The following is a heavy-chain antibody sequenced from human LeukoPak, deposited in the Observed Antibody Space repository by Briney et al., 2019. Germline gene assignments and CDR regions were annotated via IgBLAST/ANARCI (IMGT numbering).Heavy chain of an antibody. Sequence: SVKVSCKASGGTLNSYVISWVRQAPGQGLEWMGGIIPISGTTNYAQKFQGRVTITADKSTSTAYMELSSLRSEDTAVYYCATLCCGSYYMDVWGKGTAVTVSS. CDR1: GGTLNSYV. J-gene: IGHJ6*03. CDR2: IIPISGTT. CDR3: ATLCCGSYYMDV. V-gene: IGHV1-69*06. D-gene: IGHD2-15*01.